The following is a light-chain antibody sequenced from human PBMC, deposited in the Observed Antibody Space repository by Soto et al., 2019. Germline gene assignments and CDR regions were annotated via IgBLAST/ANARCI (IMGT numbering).Light chain of an antibody. Sequence: QSALTQPASVSGSPGQSITISCTGTSSDVGNYNLVSWYQQHPDKAPKLMIYEGSKRPSGVSNRFSGSKSGNTASLTISGLQAEDEADYYCCSYAGSSTLVFGGGTKVTVL. CDR3: CSYAGSSTLV. V-gene: IGLV2-23*01. CDR1: SSDVGNYNL. CDR2: EGS. J-gene: IGLJ2*01.